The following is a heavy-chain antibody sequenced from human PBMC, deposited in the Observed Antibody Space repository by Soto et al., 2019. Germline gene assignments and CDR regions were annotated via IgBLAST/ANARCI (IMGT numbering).Heavy chain of an antibody. CDR3: ARGRASGSYYLLDY. V-gene: IGHV1-8*01. Sequence: GASVKVSCKASGDTFTTYDINWVRQAPGHGLEWMGWINPNSGNIGYAQRFQGRVTMTRDTAIRTAYMEVSSLRSDDTAVYYCARGRASGSYYLLDYWGQGTLVTVSS. D-gene: IGHD3-10*01. J-gene: IGHJ4*02. CDR2: INPNSGNI. CDR1: GDTFTTYD.